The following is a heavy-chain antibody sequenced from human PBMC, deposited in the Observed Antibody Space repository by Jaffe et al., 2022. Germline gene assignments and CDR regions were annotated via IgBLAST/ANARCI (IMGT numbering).Heavy chain of an antibody. CDR2: ISNDGSKE. J-gene: IGHJ4*02. D-gene: IGHD2-15*01. CDR1: GVTFSSSG. V-gene: IGHV3-30*18. Sequence: QAQLVESGGGMVQPGKSLRLSCEASGVTFSSSGMHWVRQAPGKGLEWVAIISNDGSKEHYADSVKGRFTISRDNSKNTVFLQMDSLRVEDTAVYYCAKGSGYCDGGRCYSPEYWGQGTLVTVSS. CDR3: AKGSGYCDGGRCYSPEY.